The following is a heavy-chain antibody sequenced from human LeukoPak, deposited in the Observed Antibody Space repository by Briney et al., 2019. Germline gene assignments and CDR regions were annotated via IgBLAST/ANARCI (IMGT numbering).Heavy chain of an antibody. CDR1: GGSISSGGYF. D-gene: IGHD3/OR15-3a*01. J-gene: IGHJ2*01. CDR2: IYYSGST. CDR3: ARRADLNWYFDL. Sequence: PSETLSLTCTVSGGSISSGGYFWSWIRQPPGKGLEWIGYIYYSGSTSYNPSLKSRVTISVDTSKNQFSLKLSSVTAADTAVYYCARRADLNWYFDLWGRGTLVTVSS. V-gene: IGHV4-61*08.